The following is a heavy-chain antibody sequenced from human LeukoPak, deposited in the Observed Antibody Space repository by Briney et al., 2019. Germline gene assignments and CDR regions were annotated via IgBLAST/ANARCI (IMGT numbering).Heavy chain of an antibody. CDR3: ARHEDRNWYFDH. J-gene: IGHJ4*02. CDR2: IYYSGST. CDR1: GGSISSSYYY. D-gene: IGHD1-1*01. Sequence: PSETLSLTCTVSGGSISSSYYYWGWIRQPPGKGLEWIGTIYYSGSTYYNPSLKSQVTISVDTSADQFPLKLSSVTAPDTAVYYCARHEDRNWYFDHWGQGTLVTVSS. V-gene: IGHV4-39*01.